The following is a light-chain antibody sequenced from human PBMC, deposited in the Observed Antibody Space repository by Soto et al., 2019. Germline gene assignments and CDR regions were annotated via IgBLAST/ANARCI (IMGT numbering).Light chain of an antibody. V-gene: IGKV3-15*01. Sequence: EIVITQSPATLSVALGERAALCCRASQSVSSRLAWYQQKPGQAHRLLIYGESTRATGIPPRFSGRGSGTEFTLTISSLQSEDFAVYYCQQYTNWPWTFGRGTKVDIK. CDR2: GES. CDR3: QQYTNWPWT. CDR1: QSVSSR. J-gene: IGKJ1*01.